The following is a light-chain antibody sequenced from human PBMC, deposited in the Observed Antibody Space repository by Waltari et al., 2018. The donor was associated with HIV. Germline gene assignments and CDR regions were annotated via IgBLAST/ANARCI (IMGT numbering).Light chain of an antibody. CDR1: QSVSNY. V-gene: IGKV3-11*01. CDR2: GAS. J-gene: IGKJ5*01. CDR3: QQRSNWPIT. Sequence: EIVLTQSPAKLSLSPGERANPSCRASQSVSNYLAWFQQKPGQVPRLLIYGASTRATGIPARFSGSGSGTDFTLTISSLEPGDFAVYYCQQRSNWPITFGQGTRLEIK.